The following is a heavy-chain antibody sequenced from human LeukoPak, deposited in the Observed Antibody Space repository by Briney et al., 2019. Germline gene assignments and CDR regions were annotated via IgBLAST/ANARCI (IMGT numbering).Heavy chain of an antibody. CDR1: GFTFSSYG. D-gene: IGHD3-9*01. CDR2: ISYDGSNK. CDR3: ARDPYEGYDILSLATLDY. J-gene: IGHJ4*02. V-gene: IGHV3-30*03. Sequence: TGGSLRLSCAASGFTFSSYGMHWVRQAPGKGLEWVAVISYDGSNKYYADSVKGRFTISRDNSKNTLYLQMNSLRDEDTAVYYCARDPYEGYDILSLATLDYWGQGTLVTVSS.